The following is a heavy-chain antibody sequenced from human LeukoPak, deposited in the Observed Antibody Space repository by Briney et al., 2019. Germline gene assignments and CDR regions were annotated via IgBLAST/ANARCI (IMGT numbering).Heavy chain of an antibody. D-gene: IGHD3-3*01. CDR1: GGSISSGSYY. CDR2: IYTSGST. J-gene: IGHJ4*02. V-gene: IGHV4-61*02. CDR3: ARWYYDFWSGLTYFDY. Sequence: PSETLSLTCTVSGGSISSGSYYWSWIRQPAGKGLEWIGRIYTSGSTNYNPYLKSRVTISVDTPKNQFSLKLSSVTAADTAVYYCARWYYDFWSGLTYFDYWGQGTLVTVSS.